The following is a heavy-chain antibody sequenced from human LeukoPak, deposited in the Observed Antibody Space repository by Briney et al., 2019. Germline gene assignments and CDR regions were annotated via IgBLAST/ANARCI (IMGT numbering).Heavy chain of an antibody. CDR2: ISSSSSTI. J-gene: IGHJ4*02. CDR1: GFTFSSYS. V-gene: IGHV3-48*01. CDR3: AKLGTGDPDY. Sequence: GGSLRLSCAASGFTFSSYSMNWVRQAPGKGLEGGSYISSSSSTIYYADSVKGRFTISRDNSKNTLYLQMNSLRGDDTAVYYCAKLGTGDPDYWGQGTLVTVSS. D-gene: IGHD7-27*01.